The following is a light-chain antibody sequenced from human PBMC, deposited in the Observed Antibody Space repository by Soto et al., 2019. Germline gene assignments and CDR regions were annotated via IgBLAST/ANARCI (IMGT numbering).Light chain of an antibody. CDR1: QSVSSSY. J-gene: IGKJ4*01. CDR2: GAS. V-gene: IGKV3-20*01. Sequence: EIVLTQSPGTLSLSPGERATLSCRASQSVSSSYLAWYQQKTGQAPSLLIYGASSRSTGTPDRFSGSGSGTVFTLTISRLEPEDFGVYYCKQYGNSPFNCGGGTKVEFK. CDR3: KQYGNSPFN.